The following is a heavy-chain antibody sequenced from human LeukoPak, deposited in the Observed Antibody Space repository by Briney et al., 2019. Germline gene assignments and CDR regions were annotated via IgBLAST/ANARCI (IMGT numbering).Heavy chain of an antibody. D-gene: IGHD5/OR15-5a*01. V-gene: IGHV3-74*01. CDR3: ARGRTRSVSRVFDI. CDR2: IKSDVSST. Sequence: AGGSLTLSCALSGFTISRYWMYWVRQAPGVGRVSVSHIKSDVSSTHYADSVKGRFTSARDNAETTPYLQMSSMRAEDKAVYYRARGRTRSVSRVFDIWGQGTMVTVSS. CDR1: GFTISRYW. J-gene: IGHJ3*02.